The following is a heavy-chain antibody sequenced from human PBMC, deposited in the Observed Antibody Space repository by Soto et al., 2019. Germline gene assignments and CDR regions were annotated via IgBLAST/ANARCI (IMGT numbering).Heavy chain of an antibody. CDR2: INPSGGST. Sequence: WASVKVSCKASGYTFTSYYMHWVRQAPGQGREWMGIINPSGGSTSYAQKFQGRVTMTRDTSTSTVYMELSSLRSEDTAVYYCARDFSDPQLVPYYYCMEGLGQGTTVNVSS. CDR3: ARDFSDPQLVPYYYCMEG. D-gene: IGHD6-13*01. J-gene: IGHJ6*01. CDR1: GYTFTSYY. V-gene: IGHV1-46*01.